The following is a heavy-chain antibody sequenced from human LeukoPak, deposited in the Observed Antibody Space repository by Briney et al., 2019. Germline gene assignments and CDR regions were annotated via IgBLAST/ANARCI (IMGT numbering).Heavy chain of an antibody. J-gene: IGHJ4*02. CDR2: IIPIFGIA. D-gene: IGHD3-9*01. V-gene: IGHV1-69*04. Sequence: GASVKVSCKASGGTFSSYAISWVRQAPGQGLEWMGRIIPIFGIANYAQKFQGRVTITADKSTSTAYMELGSLRSEDTAVYYCARGRYFDWLLQNYYFDYWGQGTLVTVSS. CDR1: GGTFSSYA. CDR3: ARGRYFDWLLQNYYFDY.